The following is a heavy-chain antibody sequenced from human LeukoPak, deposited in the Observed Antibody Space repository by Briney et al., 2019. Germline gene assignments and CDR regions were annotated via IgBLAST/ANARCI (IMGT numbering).Heavy chain of an antibody. CDR2: INPNSGDT. Sequence: ASVKVSCKASGYTFTSYYMHWVRQAPGQGLEWMGRINPNSGDTNYAQKFQGRVTMTRDTSISAAYMELSRLRSDDTAVFYCARDYCSSTSCLFDYWGQGTLVTVSS. CDR1: GYTFTSYY. CDR3: ARDYCSSTSCLFDY. V-gene: IGHV1-2*06. D-gene: IGHD2-2*01. J-gene: IGHJ4*02.